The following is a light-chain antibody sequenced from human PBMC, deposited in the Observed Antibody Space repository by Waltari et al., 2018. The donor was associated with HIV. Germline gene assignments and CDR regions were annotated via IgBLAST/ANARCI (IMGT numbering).Light chain of an antibody. V-gene: IGLV1-40*01. CDR2: GNN. CDR3: QSYDSSLSGL. Sequence: QSELTQPPSASAAPGPSGTTSCTGSSSNIRAGYGLHWYQQHPGKAPKVVIYGNNNRPSGVSDRFSGSKSGTTASLIITGLQSEDEADYYCQSYDSSLSGLFGGGTKVTVL. CDR1: SSNIRAGYG. J-gene: IGLJ2*01.